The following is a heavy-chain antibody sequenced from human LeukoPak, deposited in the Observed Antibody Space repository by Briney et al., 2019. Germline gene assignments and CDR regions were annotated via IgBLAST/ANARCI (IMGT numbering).Heavy chain of an antibody. J-gene: IGHJ4*02. Sequence: GGSLRLSCAASGFTFSSYWMSWFRKVPGKGLDWVANIKQDGSEKYYVDSVKGRFTISRDNAKNSLYLQMNSLRAEDTAVYYCASWYNWNVDYWGQGTLVTVSS. CDR1: GFTFSSYW. D-gene: IGHD1-1*01. CDR3: ASWYNWNVDY. V-gene: IGHV3-7*01. CDR2: IKQDGSEK.